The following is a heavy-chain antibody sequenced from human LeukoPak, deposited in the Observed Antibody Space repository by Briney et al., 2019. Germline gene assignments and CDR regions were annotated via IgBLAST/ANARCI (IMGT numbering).Heavy chain of an antibody. J-gene: IGHJ5*02. CDR2: IYPGDSDT. D-gene: IGHD6-6*01. CDR3: ARQLHLSYSSSSVWLDP. Sequence: GESLKISCKGSGYSFTSYWIGWVRQMPGKGLEWMGIIYPGDSDTRYSPSFQGQVTISADKSISTAYLQWSSLKASDTAMYYCARQLHLSYSSSSVWLDPWGQGTLVTVSS. CDR1: GYSFTSYW. V-gene: IGHV5-51*01.